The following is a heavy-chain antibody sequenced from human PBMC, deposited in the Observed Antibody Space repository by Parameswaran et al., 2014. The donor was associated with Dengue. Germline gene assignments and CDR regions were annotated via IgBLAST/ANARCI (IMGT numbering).Heavy chain of an antibody. Sequence: RWIRQPPGKGLEWIGEINHSGSTNYNPSLKSRVTISVDTSKNQFSLKLSSVTAADTAVYYCARVRSSTMVRGAYGMDVWGQGTTVTVSS. J-gene: IGHJ6*02. D-gene: IGHD3-10*01. CDR2: INHSGST. V-gene: IGHV4-34*01. CDR3: ARVRSSTMVRGAYGMDV.